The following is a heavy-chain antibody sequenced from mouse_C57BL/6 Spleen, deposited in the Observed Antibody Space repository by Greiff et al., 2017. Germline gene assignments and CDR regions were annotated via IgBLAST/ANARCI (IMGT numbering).Heavy chain of an antibody. Sequence: QVQLQQPGAELVRPGSSVKLSCKASGYTFTSYWMDWVKQRPGQGLEWIGNIYPSDSETHYNQKFKDKATLTVDKSSSTAHMQLSSLTSEDSAVYYCAIERGYYGGYYFDYWGQGTTLTVSS. D-gene: IGHD2-1*01. V-gene: IGHV1-61*01. CDR3: AIERGYYGGYYFDY. CDR1: GYTFTSYW. J-gene: IGHJ2*01. CDR2: IYPSDSET.